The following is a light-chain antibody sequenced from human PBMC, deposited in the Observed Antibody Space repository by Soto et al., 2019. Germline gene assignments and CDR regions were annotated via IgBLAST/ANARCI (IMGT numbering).Light chain of an antibody. CDR3: CSYVGARTYV. V-gene: IGLV2-23*01. Sequence: QSALTQPASVSGSPGQSITISCSGSISDVGSSGPVSWYQHHPGQVPKLIIYEGSRRPSGVSSRFSGSKTGNTAPLTITGLQAEDEANYYCCSYVGARTYVFGTGTKVTVL. CDR2: EGS. J-gene: IGLJ1*01. CDR1: ISDVGSSGP.